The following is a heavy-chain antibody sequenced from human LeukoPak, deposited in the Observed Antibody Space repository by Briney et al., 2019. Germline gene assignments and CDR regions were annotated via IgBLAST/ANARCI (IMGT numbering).Heavy chain of an antibody. J-gene: IGHJ4*02. CDR2: ISSSGTTI. Sequence: GGSLRLSCAASGFPFSSYEMNWVRQAPGKGLQWVSDISSSGTTIYYADSVKGRFTISRDNSKNTLYLQMNSLRAEDTAVYYCARGYYYDSSGYYPRYWGQGTLVTVSS. V-gene: IGHV3-48*03. CDR1: GFPFSSYE. D-gene: IGHD3-22*01. CDR3: ARGYYYDSSGYYPRY.